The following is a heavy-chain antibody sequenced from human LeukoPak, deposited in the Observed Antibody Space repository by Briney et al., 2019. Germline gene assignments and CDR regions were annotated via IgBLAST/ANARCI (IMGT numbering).Heavy chain of an antibody. CDR2: IIHTGTT. Sequence: PSETLSLTCNVSGGSFDAYYWSWIRQPPGKGLEWIGEIIHTGTTNYNPSLKSRVYISLDTSKNQFSLRLSSVTAADTAVYYCARNIVVVPAAMRDRGPRFDYWGQGSLVTVSS. D-gene: IGHD2-2*01. CDR3: ARNIVVVPAAMRDRGPRFDY. V-gene: IGHV4-34*12. J-gene: IGHJ4*02. CDR1: GGSFDAYY.